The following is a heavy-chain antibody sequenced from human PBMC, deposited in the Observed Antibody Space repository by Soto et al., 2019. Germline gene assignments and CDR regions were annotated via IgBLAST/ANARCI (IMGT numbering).Heavy chain of an antibody. CDR1: GFTFSSYG. V-gene: IGHV3-30*18. D-gene: IGHD2-8*01. CDR2: ISYDGSNK. Sequence: GGSLRLSCAASGFTFSSYGMHWVRQAPGKGLEWVAVISYDGSNKYYADSVKGRFTISRDNSKNTLYLQMNSLRAEDTAVYYCAKGCTTYYGMDVWGQGTTVTVSS. CDR3: AKGCTTYYGMDV. J-gene: IGHJ6*02.